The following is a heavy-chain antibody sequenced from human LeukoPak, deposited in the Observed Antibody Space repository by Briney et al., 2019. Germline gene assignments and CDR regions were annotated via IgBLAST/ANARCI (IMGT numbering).Heavy chain of an antibody. Sequence: SVKVSCKASGGTFGSYAISWVRQAPGQGLEWMGGIIPIFGTANYAQKFQGRVTITTDESTSTAYMELSSLRSEDTAVYYCARAPISKVTAYNWFDPWGQGTLATVSS. D-gene: IGHD4-11*01. CDR3: ARAPISKVTAYNWFDP. J-gene: IGHJ5*02. V-gene: IGHV1-69*05. CDR2: IIPIFGTA. CDR1: GGTFGSYA.